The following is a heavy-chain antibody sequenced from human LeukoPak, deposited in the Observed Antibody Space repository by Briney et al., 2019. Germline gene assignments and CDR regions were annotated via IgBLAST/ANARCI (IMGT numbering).Heavy chain of an antibody. CDR3: ARDPYGSGNPFDY. D-gene: IGHD3-10*01. V-gene: IGHV3-21*01. CDR2: ISSSSSYI. CDR1: GFTFSSYS. J-gene: IGHJ4*02. Sequence: AGGSLRLSCAASGFTFSSYSMNWVRQAPGKGLEWVSSISSSSSYIYYADSVKGRFTISRDNAKNSLYLQMNSLRAEDTAVYYCARDPYGSGNPFDYWGQGTLVTVSS.